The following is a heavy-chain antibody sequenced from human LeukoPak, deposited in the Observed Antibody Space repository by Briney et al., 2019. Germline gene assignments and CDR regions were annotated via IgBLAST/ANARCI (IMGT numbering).Heavy chain of an antibody. J-gene: IGHJ4*02. Sequence: GGSLRLSCAASGFTFSSYWMTWVRQAPGKGLEWVDNIKQDGSEKYYVDSVKGRFTISRDNAKNSLYLQMNSLRPEDTAVYYCARDLSYGDYEISGYWGQGTLVTVSS. CDR1: GFTFSSYW. CDR2: IKQDGSEK. D-gene: IGHD4-17*01. CDR3: ARDLSYGDYEISGY. V-gene: IGHV3-7*01.